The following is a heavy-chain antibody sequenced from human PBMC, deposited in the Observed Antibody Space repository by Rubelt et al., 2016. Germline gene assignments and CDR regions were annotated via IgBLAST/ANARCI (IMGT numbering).Heavy chain of an antibody. V-gene: IGHV4-59*01. CDR1: GGSISSYY. J-gene: IGHJ4*02. CDR3: ARAGVTGDKSFDY. Sequence: QVQLQESGPGLVKPSETLSLTCTVSGGSISSYYWSWIRQPPGKGLEWIGYIYYSGSTNYNPSLKSRVTISGDTSKNQFSLKLSSVTAADTAVYYCARAGVTGDKSFDYWGQGTLVTVSS. D-gene: IGHD7-27*01. CDR2: IYYSGST.